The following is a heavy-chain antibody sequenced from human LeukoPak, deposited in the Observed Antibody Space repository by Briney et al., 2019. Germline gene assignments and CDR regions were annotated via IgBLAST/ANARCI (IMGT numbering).Heavy chain of an antibody. CDR2: LSASGAST. V-gene: IGHV3-23*01. J-gene: IGHJ4*02. D-gene: IGHD7-27*01. Sequence: GGSLRLSCAVSGFTFSNYAMSWVRQSPGKGLEWVSALSASGASTYCAESVKGRFTISRDNSKNTLYLQMNSLRAEDTAVYYCAKDLDWGSLLNLGILDQWGQGTLVTVSS. CDR3: AKDLDWGSLLNLGILDQ. CDR1: GFTFSNYA.